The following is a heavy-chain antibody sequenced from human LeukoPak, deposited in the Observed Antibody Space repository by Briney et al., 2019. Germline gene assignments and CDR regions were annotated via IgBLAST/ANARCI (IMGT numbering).Heavy chain of an antibody. Sequence: GGSLRLSCAASGFTFSSYAMSWVRQAPGKGLEWVSATSGSGGSTYYADSVKGRFTISRDNSKNTLYLQMNGLRAEDTAVYYCAKDSQRAMRYSGFNYWGQGTLVTVSS. CDR3: AKDSQRAMRYSGFNY. CDR1: GFTFSSYA. J-gene: IGHJ4*02. V-gene: IGHV3-23*01. D-gene: IGHD1-26*01. CDR2: TSGSGGST.